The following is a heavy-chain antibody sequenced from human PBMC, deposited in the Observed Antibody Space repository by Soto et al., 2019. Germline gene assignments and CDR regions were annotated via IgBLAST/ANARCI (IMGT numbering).Heavy chain of an antibody. Sequence: LSETLSLTCTVSGGSISSSSYYWGWIRQPPGKGLEWIGSIYYSGSTYYNPSLKSRVTISVDTSKNQFSLKLSSVTAADTAVYYCAKQGYCSSTSCYGLFSWFDPWGQGTLVTVSS. CDR2: IYYSGST. V-gene: IGHV4-39*01. J-gene: IGHJ5*02. D-gene: IGHD2-2*01. CDR1: GGSISSSSYY. CDR3: AKQGYCSSTSCYGLFSWFDP.